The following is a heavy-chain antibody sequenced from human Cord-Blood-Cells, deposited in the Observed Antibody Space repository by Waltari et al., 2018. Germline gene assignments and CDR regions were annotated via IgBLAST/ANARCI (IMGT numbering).Heavy chain of an antibody. CDR3: ARDPRGNSGSYYFDY. V-gene: IGHV3-30*19. CDR2: ISYDGSNK. J-gene: IGHJ4*02. CDR1: GFTSSRSA. Sequence: QVQLVQSGGGVVQPGRSLSPSCAASGFTSSRSAIHRDRQAPGKGLEVVAVISYDGSNKNYADSVKGRVTISRDNSKNTLYLQMNSLRAEDTAVYYCARDPRGNSGSYYFDYWGQGTLVTVSS. D-gene: IGHD1-26*01.